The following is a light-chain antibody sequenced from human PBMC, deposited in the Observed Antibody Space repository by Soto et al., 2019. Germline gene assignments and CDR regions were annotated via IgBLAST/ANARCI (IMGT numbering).Light chain of an antibody. CDR2: DND. CDR1: SSNIGNNY. J-gene: IGLJ1*01. CDR3: LTWDSSLSVAV. V-gene: IGLV1-51*01. Sequence: QSVLTQPPSVSAAPGQKGTISFSGSSSNIGNNYVSWYQHLPGTAPKLLIYDNDKRPSGIPDRFSGSKSGASATLDITGLQTGDEADFYCLTWDSSLSVAVFGTGTKVTVL.